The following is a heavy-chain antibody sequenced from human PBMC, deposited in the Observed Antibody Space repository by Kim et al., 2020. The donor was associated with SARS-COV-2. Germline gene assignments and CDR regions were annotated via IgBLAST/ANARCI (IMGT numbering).Heavy chain of an antibody. CDR1: GFTFSSYW. CDR3: ENGSYFSDFDT. D-gene: IGHD1-26*01. CDR2: INGDGSTT. J-gene: IGHJ3*02. V-gene: IGHV3-74*01. Sequence: GGSLRLSCAASGFTFSSYWMHWVRQAPGKGLVWVSRINGDGSTTTYADSVKGRFTISRDNAKNTLYLQMNSLRAEDTAVYYCENGSYFSDFDTWGQGT.